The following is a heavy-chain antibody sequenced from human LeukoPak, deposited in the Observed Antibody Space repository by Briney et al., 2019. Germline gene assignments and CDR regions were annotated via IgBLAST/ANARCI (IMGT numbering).Heavy chain of an antibody. D-gene: IGHD3-22*01. CDR1: GGSISSYY. CDR3: ARSYYYDSSGSRGLYFDY. Sequence: SQTLSLTCTVSGGSISSYYWSWIRQPAGKGLEWIGRIYTSGSTNYNPSLKSRVTMSVDTSKNQFSLKLSSVTAADTAVYYCARSYYYDSSGSRGLYFDYWGQGTLVTVSS. V-gene: IGHV4-4*07. J-gene: IGHJ4*02. CDR2: IYTSGST.